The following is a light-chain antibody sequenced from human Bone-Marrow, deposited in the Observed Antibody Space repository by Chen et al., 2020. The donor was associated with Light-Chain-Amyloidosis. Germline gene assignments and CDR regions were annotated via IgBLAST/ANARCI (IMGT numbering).Light chain of an antibody. Sequence: SYELTQPPSVSVSPGQTARITCSGDDLPTKYAYWYQQKPGQAPVLVIHRDTERPSVISERFSGSSSGTTATLTISGVQAEDEADYHCQSADSSGTYEVIFGGGTKPTVL. CDR3: QSADSSGTYEVI. V-gene: IGLV3-25*03. CDR2: RDT. J-gene: IGLJ2*01. CDR1: DLPTKY.